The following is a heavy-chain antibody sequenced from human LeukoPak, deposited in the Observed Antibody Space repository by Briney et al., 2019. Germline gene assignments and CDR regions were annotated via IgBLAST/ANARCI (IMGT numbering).Heavy chain of an antibody. D-gene: IGHD3-10*01. CDR2: ISGSGGST. V-gene: IGHV3-23*01. CDR3: AKGTYGSGSYRRFDP. Sequence: GGSLRLSCAASGFTFSSYAMSWVRQAPGKGLEWVSAISGSGGSTYHADSVKGRFTLSRDNSKNTLYLQMNSLRAEDTAVYYCAKGTYGSGSYRRFDPWGQGTLVTVPS. CDR1: GFTFSSYA. J-gene: IGHJ5*02.